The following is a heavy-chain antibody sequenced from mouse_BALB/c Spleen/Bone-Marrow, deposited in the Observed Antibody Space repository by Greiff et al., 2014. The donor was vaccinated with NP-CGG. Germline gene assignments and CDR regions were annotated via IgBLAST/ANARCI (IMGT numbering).Heavy chain of an antibody. V-gene: IGHV1-34*01. Sequence: EVQLQQSGPDLVKPGASVKMSCKASGYSFTGYYMYWVKQSHGKSLEWIGRVNPNNGDISYNQKFKGKAILTVDKSSSTAYMELRSLTSEDSAVYYCARSTATGFAYWGQGTLVTVSA. CDR3: ARSTATGFAY. D-gene: IGHD1-2*01. CDR2: VNPNNGDI. CDR1: GYSFTGYY. J-gene: IGHJ3*01.